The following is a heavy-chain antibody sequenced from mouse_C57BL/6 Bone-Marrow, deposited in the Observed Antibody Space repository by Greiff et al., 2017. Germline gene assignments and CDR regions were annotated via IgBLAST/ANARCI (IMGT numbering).Heavy chain of an antibody. J-gene: IGHJ4*01. CDR1: GFTFSSYG. V-gene: IGHV5-6*01. CDR2: ISSGGSYT. CDR3: ARPPYSSLYDYAMDY. D-gene: IGHD2-12*01. Sequence: EVKLVESGGDLVKPGASLKLSCAASGFTFSSYGMSWVRQTPDKRLEWVATISSGGSYTYYPDSVKGRFTITTDNAKNTLYLQMSSLKSEDTALYYCARPPYSSLYDYAMDYWGQGTTVTVSS.